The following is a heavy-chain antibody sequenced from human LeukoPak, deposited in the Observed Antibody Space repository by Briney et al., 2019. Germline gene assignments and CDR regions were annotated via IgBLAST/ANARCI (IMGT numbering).Heavy chain of an antibody. CDR3: ARPITELTTVEEAFEI. CDR1: GYPIISGYY. V-gene: IGHV4-38-2*01. J-gene: IGHJ3*02. D-gene: IGHD4-11*01. CDR2: VYHTGTT. Sequence: KPSETLSLTCAVSGYPIISGYYWGWIRQPPGKGLEWIGSVYHTGTTYYNPSLKSRVTISVDTSKNQFSLRLTSVTASDTAVYYCARPITELTTVEEAFEIWGQGAMVAVSS.